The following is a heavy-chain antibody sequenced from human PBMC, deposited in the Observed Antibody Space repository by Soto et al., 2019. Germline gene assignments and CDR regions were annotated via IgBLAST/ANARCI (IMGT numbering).Heavy chain of an antibody. CDR2: IIPIFGTA. D-gene: IGHD1-1*01. J-gene: IGHJ6*02. V-gene: IGHV1-69*06. Sequence: GASVKVSCKASGGTFSSYAISWVRQAPGQGLEWMGGIIPIFGTANYAQKFQGRVTITADKSTSTAYMELSGLRSEDTAVYYCARDRAQTTYYYYGMDVWGQGTTVNV. CDR1: GGTFSSYA. CDR3: ARDRAQTTYYYYGMDV.